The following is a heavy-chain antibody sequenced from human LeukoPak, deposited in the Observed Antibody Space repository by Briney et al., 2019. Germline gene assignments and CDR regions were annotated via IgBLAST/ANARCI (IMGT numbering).Heavy chain of an antibody. CDR1: GYTFTSYA. Sequence: GASVKVSCKASGYTFTSYAMHWVRQAPGQRLEWMGWINAGNGNTKYSQKFQGRVTITRDTSASTAYMELSSLRSEDTAVYYCVRRGFTTLTPYYYGMDVWGQGTTVTVSS. CDR2: INAGNGNT. D-gene: IGHD4-17*01. V-gene: IGHV1-3*01. CDR3: VRRGFTTLTPYYYGMDV. J-gene: IGHJ6*02.